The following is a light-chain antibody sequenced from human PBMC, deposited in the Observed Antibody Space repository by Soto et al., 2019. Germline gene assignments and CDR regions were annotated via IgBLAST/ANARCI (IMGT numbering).Light chain of an antibody. V-gene: IGLV2-14*01. J-gene: IGLJ1*01. CDR3: NSYTRTSTLPDA. CDR1: SSDVGYYNY. CDR2: EVN. Sequence: QSALTQPASVSGSPGQSITISCTGTSSDVGYYNYVSWYQQHPGNAPKVLIYEVNSRPSGVSNRFSGSKSGNTASLTISGLQAEDEADYYCNSYTRTSTLPDAFGTGTKLTVL.